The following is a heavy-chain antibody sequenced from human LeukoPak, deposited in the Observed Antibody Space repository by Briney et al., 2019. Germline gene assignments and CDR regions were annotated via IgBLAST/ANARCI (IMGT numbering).Heavy chain of an antibody. V-gene: IGHV3-15*01. CDR1: GFTLSNAW. CDR2: IKSKTDGGTT. Sequence: PGESLRLSCAASGFTLSNAWMGWVRQAPGKGLEWIGRIKSKTDGGTTDYAAPVKGRFTISRDDSKNTLYLQLNSLKSDDTAEYYCTTDRGIAARSLFDFWGQGILVTVSS. J-gene: IGHJ4*02. CDR3: TTDRGIAARSLFDF. D-gene: IGHD6-6*01.